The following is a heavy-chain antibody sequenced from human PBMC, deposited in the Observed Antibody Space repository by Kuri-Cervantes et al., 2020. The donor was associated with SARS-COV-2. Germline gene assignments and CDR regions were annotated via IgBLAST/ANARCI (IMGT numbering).Heavy chain of an antibody. CDR2: ISGTGGST. J-gene: IGHJ4*02. CDR1: GFSFNNYA. CDR3: AKDKGSPRGWGTVIEGYFDY. D-gene: IGHD2-8*02. V-gene: IGHV3-23*01. Sequence: GESLKISCAASGFSFNNYAMNWVRQAPGKGLEWVSTISGTGGSTYYADSVKGRFTISRDKSGNTLYLQMSSLRAEDTAIYYCAKDKGSPRGWGTVIEGYFDYWGQGTLVTVSS.